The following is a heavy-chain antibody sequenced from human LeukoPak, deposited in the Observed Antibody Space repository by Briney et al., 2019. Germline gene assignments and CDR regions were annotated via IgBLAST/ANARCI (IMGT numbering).Heavy chain of an antibody. D-gene: IGHD1-26*01. Sequence: PGGSLRLSCAASGFTFSSYAMSWVRQAPGKGLEWVGRIKSKTDGGTTDYAAPVKGRFTISRGDSKNTLYLQMNSLKTEDTAVYYCTTVIKGGGYPNWGQGTLVTVSS. CDR1: GFTFSSYA. V-gene: IGHV3-15*01. CDR3: TTVIKGGGYPN. CDR2: IKSKTDGGTT. J-gene: IGHJ4*02.